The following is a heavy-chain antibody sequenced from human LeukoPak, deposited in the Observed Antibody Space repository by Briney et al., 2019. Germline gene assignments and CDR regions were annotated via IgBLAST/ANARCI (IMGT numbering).Heavy chain of an antibody. D-gene: IGHD3-10*01. CDR2: IPYDGSNK. CDR1: GFTFSSYA. Sequence: PGGSLRLSCAASGFTFSSYAMHWVRQAPGKGLEWVAVIPYDGSNKYYADSVKGRFTISRDNSKNTLYLQMNSLRAEDTAVYYCARDLYYGSGSHNFDYWGQGTLVTVSS. V-gene: IGHV3-30-3*01. J-gene: IGHJ4*02. CDR3: ARDLYYGSGSHNFDY.